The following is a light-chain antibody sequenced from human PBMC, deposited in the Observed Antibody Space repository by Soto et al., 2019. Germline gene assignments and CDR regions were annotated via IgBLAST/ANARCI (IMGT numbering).Light chain of an antibody. V-gene: IGKV3-11*01. CDR3: QQRSNWPRYT. J-gene: IGKJ2*01. CDR2: DAS. CDR1: QSVSSY. Sequence: EIVLTQSPATLSLSPGERATLSCRASQSVSSYLAWYQQKPGQAPRLLIYDASNRATGIPARFSGSGSGTDFTLTIGSLEPEDFAVYHCQQRSNWPRYTFGQGTKLEIK.